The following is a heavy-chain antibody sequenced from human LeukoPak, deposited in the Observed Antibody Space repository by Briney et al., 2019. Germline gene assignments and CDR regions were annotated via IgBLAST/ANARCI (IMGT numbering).Heavy chain of an antibody. CDR3: AKYRTQWELLLAAFDI. J-gene: IGHJ3*02. CDR1: GYTFTNYD. Sequence: ASVKVSCKTSGYTFTNYDINWVRQATGQGLEWLGWMSPNNGDAGYAQKFQGRVTMTRDTSTNTAYMELSALTSEDTAVYYCAKYRTQWELLLAAFDIWGQGTMVTVSS. CDR2: MSPNNGDA. V-gene: IGHV1-8*01. D-gene: IGHD1-26*01.